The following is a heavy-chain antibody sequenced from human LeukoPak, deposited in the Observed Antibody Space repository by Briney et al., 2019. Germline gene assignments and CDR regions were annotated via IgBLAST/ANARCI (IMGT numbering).Heavy chain of an antibody. J-gene: IGHJ4*02. D-gene: IGHD3-10*01. Sequence: GGSLGLSCAASGFTFSSYGMHWVRQAPGKGLEWVAFIRYDGSNKYYADSVKGRFAISRDNSKNTLYLQMNSLRAEDTAVYYCAKEPPLWFGDFDYWGQGTLVTVSS. V-gene: IGHV3-30*02. CDR3: AKEPPLWFGDFDY. CDR1: GFTFSSYG. CDR2: IRYDGSNK.